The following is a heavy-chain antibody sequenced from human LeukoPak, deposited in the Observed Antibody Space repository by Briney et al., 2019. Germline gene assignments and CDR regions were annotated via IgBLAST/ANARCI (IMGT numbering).Heavy chain of an antibody. D-gene: IGHD2-2*02. J-gene: IGHJ1*01. V-gene: IGHV1-2*02. Sequence: ASVKVSCKASGYTFTGYYIHWVRQAPGQGLEWMGWMNPNSGDTHYAQKFQGRVTMARDTSLSTASMELSRLRSDDTDVYYCARVGSCQLIYGNLQHWGQAALVTVSS. CDR2: MNPNSGDT. CDR1: GYTFTGYY. CDR3: ARVGSCQLIYGNLQH.